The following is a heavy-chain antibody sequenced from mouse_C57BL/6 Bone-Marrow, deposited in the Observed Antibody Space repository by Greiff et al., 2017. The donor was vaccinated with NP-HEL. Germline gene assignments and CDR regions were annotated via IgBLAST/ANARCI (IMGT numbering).Heavy chain of an antibody. CDR1: GFTFSDYG. Sequence: EVKVVESGGGLVQPGGSLKLSCAASGFTFSDYGMAWVRQAPRKGPEWVAFISNLAYSIYYADTVTGRFTISRGNAKNTLYLEMSSLRSEDTAMYYCARRGRYYAMDYWGQGTSVTVSS. V-gene: IGHV5-15*01. CDR3: ARRGRYYAMDY. J-gene: IGHJ4*01. CDR2: ISNLAYSI.